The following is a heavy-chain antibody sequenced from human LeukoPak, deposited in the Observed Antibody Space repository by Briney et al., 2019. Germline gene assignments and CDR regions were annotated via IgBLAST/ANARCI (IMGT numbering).Heavy chain of an antibody. CDR3: ARDAEDYGDHTAFDI. CDR2: ISSSGSAI. D-gene: IGHD4-17*01. J-gene: IGHJ3*02. V-gene: IGHV3-48*03. Sequence: GGSLRLSCAASGFTFSSYEMNWVRQAPGKGLEWVSYISSSGSAIYYVDSVKGRFTISRDNAKNSLYLQMNSLRADDTAVYYCARDAEDYGDHTAFDIWGQGTMVTVSP. CDR1: GFTFSSYE.